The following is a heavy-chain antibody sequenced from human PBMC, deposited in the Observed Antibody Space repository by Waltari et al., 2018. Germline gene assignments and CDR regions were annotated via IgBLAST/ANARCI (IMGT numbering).Heavy chain of an antibody. CDR3: ARGTGSWYFDL. D-gene: IGHD3-10*01. Sequence: QVQLQQWGAGLLKPSETLSLTCAVYGGSFSGYYWSWIRQPPGKGLEGIGEINHSGSTNYNPSLKSRVTISVDTSKNQFSLKLSSVTAADTAVYYCARGTGSWYFDLWGRGTLVTVSS. CDR1: GGSFSGYY. V-gene: IGHV4-34*01. J-gene: IGHJ2*01. CDR2: INHSGST.